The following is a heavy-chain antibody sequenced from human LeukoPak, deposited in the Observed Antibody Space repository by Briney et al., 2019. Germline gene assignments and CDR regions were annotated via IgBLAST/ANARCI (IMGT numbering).Heavy chain of an antibody. J-gene: IGHJ3*02. CDR2: LNRDGSER. CDR1: GFTFSSYA. Sequence: PGGSLRLSCAASGFTFSSYAMSWVRQVPGKGLEWVANLNRDGSERQYVDSVKGRFTISRDNAKNSLYLQMNSLRAEDTALYYCARDSTSCRGCAFDIWGQGTMVTVSS. CDR3: ARDSTSCRGCAFDI. V-gene: IGHV3-7*01. D-gene: IGHD2-2*01.